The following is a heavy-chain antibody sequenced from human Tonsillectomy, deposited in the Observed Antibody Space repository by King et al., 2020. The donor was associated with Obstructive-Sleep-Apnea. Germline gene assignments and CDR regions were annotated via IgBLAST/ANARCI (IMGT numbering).Heavy chain of an antibody. D-gene: IGHD3-9*01. CDR3: AREDFDWLLFDY. CDR1: GFTFSSYA. CDR2: ISYDGSNK. Sequence: VQLVESGGGVVQPGRSLRLSCAASGFTFSSYAMHWVRQAPGKGPEWVAVISYDGSNKYYADSVKGRFTISRDNSKNTLYLQMNSLRAEDTAVYYCAREDFDWLLFDYWGQGTLVTVSS. V-gene: IGHV3-30-3*01. J-gene: IGHJ4*02.